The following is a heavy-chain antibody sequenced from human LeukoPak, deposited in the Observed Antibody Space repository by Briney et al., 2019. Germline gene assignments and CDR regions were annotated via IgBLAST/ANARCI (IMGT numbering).Heavy chain of an antibody. CDR2: ITPIFGTA. V-gene: IGHV1-69*05. CDR1: GGTFSSYA. CDR3: ARGPERVLYYYYYMDV. J-gene: IGHJ6*03. Sequence: ASVKVSCKASGGTFSSYAISWVRQAPGQGLEWMGGITPIFGTANYAQKFQGRLTITTDESTSTAYMELSSLRSEDTAVYYCARGPERVLYYYYYMDVWGKGTTVTVSS.